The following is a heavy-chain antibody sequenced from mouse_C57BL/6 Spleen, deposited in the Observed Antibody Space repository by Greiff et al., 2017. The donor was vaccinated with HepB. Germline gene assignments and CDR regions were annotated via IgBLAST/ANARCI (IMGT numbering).Heavy chain of an antibody. D-gene: IGHD2-3*01. CDR3: ARDEALYDGLEAY. V-gene: IGHV5-4*01. CDR1: GFTFSSYA. CDR2: ISDGGSYT. Sequence: EVQRVESGGGLVKPGGSLKLSCAASGFTFSSYAMSWVRQTPEKRLEWVATISDGGSYTYYPDNVKGRFTISRDNAKNNLYLQMSHLKSEDTAMYYCARDEALYDGLEAYWGQGTLVTVSA. J-gene: IGHJ3*01.